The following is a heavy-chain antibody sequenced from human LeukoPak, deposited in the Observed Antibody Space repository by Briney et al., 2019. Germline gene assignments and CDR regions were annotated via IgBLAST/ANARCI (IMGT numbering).Heavy chain of an antibody. Sequence: SETLSLTCTVSGGSISSYYWSWIRQPPGKGLEWIGYIYCSGSTNYKPSLKSRVTISVDTTKNKFSLTPSSVTAADTAVYYCARALVAAAYFDYGGQGTLVTVSS. CDR3: ARALVAAAYFDY. CDR2: IYCSGST. CDR1: GGSISSYY. J-gene: IGHJ4*02. D-gene: IGHD2-15*01. V-gene: IGHV4-59*01.